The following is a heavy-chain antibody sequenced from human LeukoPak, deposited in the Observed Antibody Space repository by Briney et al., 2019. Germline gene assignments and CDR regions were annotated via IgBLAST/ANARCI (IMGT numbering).Heavy chain of an antibody. D-gene: IGHD3-22*01. CDR1: GFTFSSYN. Sequence: GGSLRLSCAASGFTFSSYNMNWVRQAPGKGLEWVSSISSSSSYIYYADSVKGRFTISRDNAKNSLYLQMNSLRAEDTAVYYCAKYYYDSSGYYDAAPLDYWGQGTLVTVFS. J-gene: IGHJ4*02. V-gene: IGHV3-21*04. CDR2: ISSSSSYI. CDR3: AKYYYDSSGYYDAAPLDY.